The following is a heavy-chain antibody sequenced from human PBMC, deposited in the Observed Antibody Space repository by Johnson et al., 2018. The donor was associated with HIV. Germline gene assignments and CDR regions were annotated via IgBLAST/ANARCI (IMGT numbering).Heavy chain of an antibody. CDR1: GFTVSTNY. CDR3: ARLCSGCADAFDM. V-gene: IGHV3-53*01. CDR2: IYSGGST. J-gene: IGHJ3*02. Sequence: VQLVESGGGLIQPGGSLRLSCAASGFTVSTNYMTWVRQAPGKGLEWVSVIYSGGSTYYEDPVTGKFTISRDHSKNTLYLQMNSLRAEDTAVYYCARLCSGCADAFDMWCQGTMVTVS. D-gene: IGHD3-10*02.